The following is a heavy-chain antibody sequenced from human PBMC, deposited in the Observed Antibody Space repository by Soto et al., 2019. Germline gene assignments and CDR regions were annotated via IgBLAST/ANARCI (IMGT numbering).Heavy chain of an antibody. J-gene: IGHJ6*02. V-gene: IGHV1-18*01. CDR1: GYTFSRNG. CDR3: VKDRDSNSWPSRDV. Sequence: QVHLVQSGAEVKKPGAAVNVSCETSGYTFSRNGISWVRQAPGQGLEWMGWISPKSGNIKYAQKFQGRVIMTTDTSTSTAYMELRSLRSDDTAVYYCVKDRDSNSWPSRDVWGPGTTVTVSS. CDR2: ISPKSGNI. D-gene: IGHD3-22*01.